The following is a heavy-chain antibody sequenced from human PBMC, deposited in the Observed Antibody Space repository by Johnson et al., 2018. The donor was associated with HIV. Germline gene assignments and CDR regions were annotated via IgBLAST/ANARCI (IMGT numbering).Heavy chain of an antibody. CDR1: GFTFSNAW. J-gene: IGHJ3*01. V-gene: IGHV3-15*01. Sequence: VQLVESGGGLVKPGGSLRLSCAASGFTFSNAWMSWVRQAPGKGLEWVGRIKSKTDGGITDYAAPVKGRFTISRDDSKNTLYLQMNSLKTEDTAVYYCARDVWGQGTMVTVSS. CDR2: IKSKTDGGIT. CDR3: ARDV.